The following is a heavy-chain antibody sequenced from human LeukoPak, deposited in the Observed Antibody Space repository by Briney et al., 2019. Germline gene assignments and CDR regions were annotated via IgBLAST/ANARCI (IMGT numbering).Heavy chain of an antibody. CDR1: GYTFTSYY. CDR2: ISTYNGDT. V-gene: IGHV1-18*04. D-gene: IGHD3-16*01. Sequence: GASVKVSCKASGYTFTSYYMHWVRQALGQGLEWMGWISTYNGDTNYAQKLQGRVTMTTDTSTNTAYMELRSLRSDDTAVYYCAREGLGELTLDYWGQGTLVTVSS. J-gene: IGHJ4*02. CDR3: AREGLGELTLDY.